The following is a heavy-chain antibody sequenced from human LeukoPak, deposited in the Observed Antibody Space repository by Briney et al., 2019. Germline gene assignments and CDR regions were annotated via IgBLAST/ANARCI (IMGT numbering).Heavy chain of an antibody. V-gene: IGHV4-38-2*02. J-gene: IGHJ4*02. CDR3: ARVAAADFDY. Sequence: SETLSLTCTVSRYSISSGYYWGWIRQPPGKGLEWIGSIYHTGGTYYNPSLKSRVTISVDMSKNQFSLKLSSVTAADTAVYYCARVAAADFDYWGQGTLVTVSS. CDR1: RYSISSGYY. CDR2: IYHTGGT. D-gene: IGHD6-13*01.